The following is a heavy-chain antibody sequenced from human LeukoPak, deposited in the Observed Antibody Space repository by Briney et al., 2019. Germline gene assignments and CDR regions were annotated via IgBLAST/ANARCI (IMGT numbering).Heavy chain of an antibody. J-gene: IGHJ5*02. V-gene: IGHV4-34*01. CDR3: ARDGYCSSTSCYTALRRKRNWFGP. CDR2: INHSGST. Sequence: SETLSLTXAVYGGSFSGYYWSWIRQPPGKGLEWIGEINHSGSTNYNPSLKSRVTISVDTSKNQFSLKLSSVTAADTAVYYCARDGYCSSTSCYTALRRKRNWFGPWGQGTLVTVSS. D-gene: IGHD2-2*02. CDR1: GGSFSGYY.